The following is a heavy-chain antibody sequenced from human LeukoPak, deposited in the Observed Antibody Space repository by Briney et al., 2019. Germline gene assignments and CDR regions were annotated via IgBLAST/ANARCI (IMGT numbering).Heavy chain of an antibody. CDR3: AKDYCSSTSCYTSENYYGMDV. Sequence: GGSLRLSCAASGFTFSSYAMHWVRQAPGKGLEWVAVISYDGSNKYYADSVKGRFTISRDNSKNTLYLQMNSLRAEDTAVYYCAKDYCSSTSCYTSENYYGMDVWGQGTTVTVSS. CDR2: ISYDGSNK. V-gene: IGHV3-30-3*01. J-gene: IGHJ6*02. D-gene: IGHD2-2*02. CDR1: GFTFSSYA.